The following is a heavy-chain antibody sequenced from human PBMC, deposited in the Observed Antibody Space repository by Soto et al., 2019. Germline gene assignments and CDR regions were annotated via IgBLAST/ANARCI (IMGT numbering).Heavy chain of an antibody. CDR2: ISSSSSYI. Sequence: EVQLVESGGGLVKPGGSLRLSCAASGFTFSSYSMNWVRQAPGKGLEWVSSISSSSSYIYYADSVKGRFTISRDNAKNSLYLQRTSLRAEDTAVYYCARGLYYYDSSGYYGNWGQGTLVTVSS. CDR1: GFTFSSYS. V-gene: IGHV3-21*01. D-gene: IGHD3-22*01. J-gene: IGHJ4*02. CDR3: ARGLYYYDSSGYYGN.